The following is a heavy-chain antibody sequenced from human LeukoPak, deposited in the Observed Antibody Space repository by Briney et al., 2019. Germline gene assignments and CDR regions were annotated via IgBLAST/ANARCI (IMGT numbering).Heavy chain of an antibody. D-gene: IGHD3-22*01. V-gene: IGHV4-59*01. CDR1: GGSISSYY. CDR2: IYYSGST. J-gene: IGHJ4*02. Sequence: SETLSLTCIVSGGSISSYYWSWIRQPPGKGLEWIGYIYYSGSTNYNPSLKSRVTISVDTSKNQFSLKLSSVTAADTAVYYCARVHDTSGYYYMLDYWGQGTLVTVSS. CDR3: ARVHDTSGYYYMLDY.